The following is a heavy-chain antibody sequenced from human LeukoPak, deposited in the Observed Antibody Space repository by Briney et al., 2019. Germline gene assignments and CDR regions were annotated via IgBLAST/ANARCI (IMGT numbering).Heavy chain of an antibody. V-gene: IGHV3-23*01. J-gene: IGHJ3*01. CDR3: AKGNYYDIWTGT. Sequence: PGGSLRLSCAASGFTFSSYAMSWVRQAPGKGLEWVSAISGSGGSTYYADSVKGRFTISRDNSKNTLYLQMNSLRAEDTAVYYGAKGNYYDIWTGTWGQGTMVTVSS. CDR2: ISGSGGST. D-gene: IGHD3-9*01. CDR1: GFTFSSYA.